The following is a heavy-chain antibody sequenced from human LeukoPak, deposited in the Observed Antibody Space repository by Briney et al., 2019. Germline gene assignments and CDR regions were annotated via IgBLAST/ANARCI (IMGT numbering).Heavy chain of an antibody. D-gene: IGHD6-13*01. Sequence: PGGSLRLSCEASGFTFSSYAKNWVRQAPGKGLEWVSAISGSGGGTYNADSVKGRFTISRDNSKNTLYLQMNSLRAEDTAVYYCAKAVIAAAGTRGYFDYWGQGTLVTVSS. V-gene: IGHV3-23*01. CDR1: GFTFSSYA. CDR3: AKAVIAAAGTRGYFDY. CDR2: ISGSGGGT. J-gene: IGHJ4*02.